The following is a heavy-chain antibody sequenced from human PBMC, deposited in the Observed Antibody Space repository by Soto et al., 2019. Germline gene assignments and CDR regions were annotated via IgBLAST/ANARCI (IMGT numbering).Heavy chain of an antibody. CDR1: GYTFSSYG. V-gene: IGHV1-8*01. D-gene: IGHD3-10*01. Sequence: ASVKVSCKASGYTFSSYGITWVRQAPGQGLEWMGWMNPNSGNTGYAQNFRGRVTMTQNTAIGTAYMELSNLRSDDTATYYCTRAYGAETFDFWGQGTRVTVSS. CDR2: MNPNSGNT. CDR3: TRAYGAETFDF. J-gene: IGHJ5*01.